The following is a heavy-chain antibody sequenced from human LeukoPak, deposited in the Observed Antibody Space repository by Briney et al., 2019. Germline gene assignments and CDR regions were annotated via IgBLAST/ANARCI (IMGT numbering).Heavy chain of an antibody. J-gene: IGHJ6*02. V-gene: IGHV4-61*02. CDR1: GGSISSGTYY. Sequence: PSETMSLTCLVSGGSISSGTYYWSWIRQPAGKGLEWIGRIYTSGSTNYNPSLKSRVTISLDTSKNQFSLKLSSVTAADTAVYYCARDAAYCSSTSCYLYYYYGMDVWGQGTTVTVSS. CDR2: IYTSGST. D-gene: IGHD2-2*01. CDR3: ARDAAYCSSTSCYLYYYYGMDV.